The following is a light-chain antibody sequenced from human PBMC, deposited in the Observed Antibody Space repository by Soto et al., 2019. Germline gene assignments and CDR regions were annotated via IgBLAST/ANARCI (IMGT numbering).Light chain of an antibody. CDR1: QSIGSW. V-gene: IGKV1-5*03. CDR2: TAS. J-gene: IGKJ1*01. Sequence: DIQMTQSPSTLSASVGDRVTITCRASQSIGSWLAWYQQKPGKAPKLLIYTASSLASGVPSRFSGSGSGTEFTLTISSLQPDDFATYYCQQYNSYSTFGQGTKVEIK. CDR3: QQYNSYST.